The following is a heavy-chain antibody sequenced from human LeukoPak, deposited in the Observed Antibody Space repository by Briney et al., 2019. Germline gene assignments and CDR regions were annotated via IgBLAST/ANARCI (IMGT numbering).Heavy chain of an antibody. CDR3: ARDLRGYCSSTSCWYWFDP. Sequence: SETLSLTCTVSGGSIGSYYWSWIRQPPGKGLEWIGYIYYSGSTNYNPSLKSRVTISVDTSKNQFSLKLSSVTAADTAVYYCARDLRGYCSSTSCWYWFDPWGQGTLVTVSS. CDR1: GGSIGSYY. D-gene: IGHD2-2*01. CDR2: IYYSGST. V-gene: IGHV4-59*01. J-gene: IGHJ5*02.